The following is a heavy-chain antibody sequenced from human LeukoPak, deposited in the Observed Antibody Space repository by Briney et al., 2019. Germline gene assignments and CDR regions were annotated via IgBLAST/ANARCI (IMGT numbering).Heavy chain of an antibody. Sequence: SETLSLTCTVSGGSISSGDDYWNWIRQHPTEGLEWIGHIYYTGRTTYNPSVKSRVTISADTSKNQFSLKLNSVTAADTAVYFCASAPLGNSFGYMAYWGQGALVTVSS. CDR1: GGSISSGDDY. CDR2: IYYTGRT. CDR3: ASAPLGNSFGYMAY. J-gene: IGHJ4*02. D-gene: IGHD5-18*01. V-gene: IGHV4-31*03.